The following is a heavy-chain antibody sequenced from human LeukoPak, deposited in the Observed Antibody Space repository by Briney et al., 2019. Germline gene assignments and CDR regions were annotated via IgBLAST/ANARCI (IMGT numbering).Heavy chain of an antibody. J-gene: IGHJ4*02. Sequence: GGSLRLSCASSGFTFSSYAMSWVRQAPGKGLEWVSTVGGTGVRTYYADSVKGRFTISRDNSKNALYLQINSLRAEDTAVYFCAKDRLGGPYFFHYWGQGTLVTVSS. V-gene: IGHV3-23*01. CDR3: AKDRLGGPYFFHY. CDR2: VGGTGVRT. CDR1: GFTFSSYA. D-gene: IGHD3-16*01.